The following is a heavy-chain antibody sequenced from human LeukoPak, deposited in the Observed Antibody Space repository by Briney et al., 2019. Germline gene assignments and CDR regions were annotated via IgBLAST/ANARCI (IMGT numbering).Heavy chain of an antibody. J-gene: IGHJ6*02. CDR3: ARAQEQLVRHYYYYGMDV. CDR1: GFTFSDYY. Sequence: PGGSLRLSCAASGFTFSDYYMGWIRQAPGKGLEWVSYISSSGSTIYYADSVKGRFTIPRDNAKNSLYLQMNSLRAEDTAVYYCARAQEQLVRHYYYYGMDVWGQGTTVTVSS. V-gene: IGHV3-11*01. CDR2: ISSSGSTI. D-gene: IGHD6-6*01.